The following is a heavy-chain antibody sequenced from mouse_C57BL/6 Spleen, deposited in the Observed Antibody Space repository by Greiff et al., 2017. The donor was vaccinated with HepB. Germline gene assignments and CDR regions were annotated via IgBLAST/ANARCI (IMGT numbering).Heavy chain of an antibody. D-gene: IGHD2-1*01. Sequence: VQLQQSGPVLVKPGASVKMSCKASGYTFTDYYMNWVKQSHGKSLEWIGVINPYNGGTSYNQKFKGKATLTVDKSSSTAYMELNSLTSEDSAVYYCARRVYYGNSWYFDVWGTGTTVTVSS. CDR1: GYTFTDYY. J-gene: IGHJ1*03. CDR2: INPYNGGT. V-gene: IGHV1-19*01. CDR3: ARRVYYGNSWYFDV.